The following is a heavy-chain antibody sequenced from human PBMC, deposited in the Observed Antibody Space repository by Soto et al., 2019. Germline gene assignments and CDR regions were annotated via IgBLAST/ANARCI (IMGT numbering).Heavy chain of an antibody. CDR3: ASHYYDILTGYSQYYFDH. J-gene: IGHJ4*02. Sequence: SETLSLTCTVSVGSISSYYWNWIRQPAGEGLEWIGRIYTSGSTNYNPSLQRRVTMSIDTSKNQFSLRLTSVTAADTAMYYCASHYYDILTGYSQYYFDHWGQGTLVTVSS. V-gene: IGHV4-4*07. CDR2: IYTSGST. D-gene: IGHD3-9*01. CDR1: VGSISSYY.